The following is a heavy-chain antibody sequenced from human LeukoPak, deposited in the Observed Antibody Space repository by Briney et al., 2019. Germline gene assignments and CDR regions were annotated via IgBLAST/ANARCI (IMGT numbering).Heavy chain of an antibody. D-gene: IGHD4-23*01. CDR1: GGSISTYY. Sequence: SETLSLTCSVSGGSISTYYWSWIRQPPGKGLEWIGTIYYRGSTYYNPSLKSRVSISVDTSKNQFSLRLTSVTATDTAVYYCARQGDGGRAFDYWGQGILVTVSS. V-gene: IGHV4-59*04. CDR2: IYYRGST. J-gene: IGHJ4*02. CDR3: ARQGDGGRAFDY.